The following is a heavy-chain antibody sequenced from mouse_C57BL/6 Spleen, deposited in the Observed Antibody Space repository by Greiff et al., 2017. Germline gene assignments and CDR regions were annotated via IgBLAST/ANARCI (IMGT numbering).Heavy chain of an antibody. V-gene: IGHV5-4*01. Sequence: EVHVVESGAGLVKPGASLKLSCAASGFTFSSYAMSWVRQTPEKRLEWVATISDGGSYTYYPDNVKGRFTISRDNAKNNLYLQMSHLKSEDTAMYYCARDPNWIDYWGQGTTLTVSS. D-gene: IGHD4-1*01. J-gene: IGHJ2*01. CDR3: ARDPNWIDY. CDR2: ISDGGSYT. CDR1: GFTFSSYA.